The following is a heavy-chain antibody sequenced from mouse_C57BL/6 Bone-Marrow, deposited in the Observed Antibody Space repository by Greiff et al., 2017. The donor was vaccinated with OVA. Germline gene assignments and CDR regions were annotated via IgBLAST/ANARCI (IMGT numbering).Heavy chain of an antibody. Sequence: EVQRVESGTVLARPGASVKMSCKTSGYTFTSYWMHWVKQRPGQGLEWIGAIYPGNSDTSYNQKFKGKAKLTAVTSASTAYMARSSLTNEDSAVYYCTRYGNYYGSSYGGWYFDVWGTGTTVTVSS. J-gene: IGHJ1*03. V-gene: IGHV1-5*01. CDR3: TRYGNYYGSSYGGWYFDV. D-gene: IGHD1-1*01. CDR2: IYPGNSDT. CDR1: GYTFTSYW.